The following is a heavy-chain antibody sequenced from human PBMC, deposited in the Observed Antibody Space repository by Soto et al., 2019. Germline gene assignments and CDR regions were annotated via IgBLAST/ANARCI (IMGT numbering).Heavy chain of an antibody. CDR3: ARESHDILTGPPWVWYFDL. CDR2: INDRGSI. J-gene: IGHJ2*01. V-gene: IGHV4-34*01. D-gene: IGHD3-9*01. Sequence: QVQLQQWGAGPLRPLETLYLTCGVSGGSFSGYYWAWIRQSPGKRLEWIGEINDRGSINYNPSLKSRVSISVDTSTNHYSLHLRSVTAADTAVYYCARESHDILTGPPWVWYFDLWGRGTLVTVSS. CDR1: GGSFSGYY.